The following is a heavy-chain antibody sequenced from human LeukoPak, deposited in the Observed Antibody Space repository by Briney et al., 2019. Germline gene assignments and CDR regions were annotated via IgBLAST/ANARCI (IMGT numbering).Heavy chain of an antibody. V-gene: IGHV1-69*13. CDR3: ARDRSGGYYFDY. J-gene: IGHJ4*02. D-gene: IGHD1-26*01. CDR1: GYTFTSYD. CDR2: IIPIFGTA. Sequence: SVKVSCKASGYTFTSYDINWVRQATGQGLEWMGGIIPIFGTANYAQKFQGRVTITADESTSTAYMELSSLRSEDTAVYYCARDRSGGYYFDYWGQGTLVTVSS.